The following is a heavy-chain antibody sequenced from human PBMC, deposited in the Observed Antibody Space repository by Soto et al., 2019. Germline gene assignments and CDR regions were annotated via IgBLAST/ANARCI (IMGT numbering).Heavy chain of an antibody. Sequence: ASVKVSCKASGYTFTGHYLHWVRQAPEQGPEWMGEIGPESGATRYAQRFQGRVTMTRDMSITTVYMELNNLSPDDTAVYYCGRDRYCSSTSCHQEYYYYYGMDVWGQGTTVTVSS. CDR3: GRDRYCSSTSCHQEYYYYYGMDV. J-gene: IGHJ6*02. CDR1: GYTFTGHY. CDR2: IGPESGAT. V-gene: IGHV1-2*02. D-gene: IGHD2-2*01.